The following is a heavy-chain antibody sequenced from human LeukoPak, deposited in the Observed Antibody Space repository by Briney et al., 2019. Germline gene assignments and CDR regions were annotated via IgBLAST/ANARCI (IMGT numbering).Heavy chain of an antibody. V-gene: IGHV3-21*01. CDR1: GYTFSDFS. CDR3: VRLRRNNDRSGYYYYYDY. CDR2: ISVRSNYR. Sequence: GGSLRLSCAASGYTFSDFSVNWVRQAPGKGLEWVSSISVRSNYRYYADSVRGRFTISRDGDRDSLFLQMNSLRAEDTAVYFCVRLRRNNDRSGYYYYYDYWGQGTLVTVSS. D-gene: IGHD3-22*01. J-gene: IGHJ4*02.